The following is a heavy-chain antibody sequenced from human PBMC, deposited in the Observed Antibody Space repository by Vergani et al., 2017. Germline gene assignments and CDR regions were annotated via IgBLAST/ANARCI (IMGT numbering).Heavy chain of an antibody. CDR1: GFTFSSYG. CDR3: AKLRPTPGSVDY. D-gene: IGHD2-15*01. CDR2: IRYDGSNK. J-gene: IGHJ4*02. V-gene: IGHV3-30*02. Sequence: VQLVESGGGLVKRGGSLRLSCAASGFTFSSYGMHWVRQAPGKGLEWVAFIRYDGSNKYYADSVKGRFTISRDNSKNTLYLQMNSLRAEDTAVYYCAKLRPTPGSVDYWGQGTLVTVSS.